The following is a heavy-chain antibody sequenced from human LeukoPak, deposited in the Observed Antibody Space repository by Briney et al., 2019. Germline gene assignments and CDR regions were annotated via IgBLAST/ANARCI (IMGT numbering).Heavy chain of an antibody. CDR3: ARDPLYYYDSSGPLDI. V-gene: IGHV4-59*12. Sequence: SETLSLTCTVSGGSISSYYWSWIRQPPGKGLEWIGYIYYSGSTYYNPSLKSRVTISVDTSKNQFSLKLSSVTAADTAVYYCARDPLYYYDSSGPLDIWGQGTMVTVSS. CDR1: GGSISSYY. CDR2: IYYSGST. D-gene: IGHD3-22*01. J-gene: IGHJ3*02.